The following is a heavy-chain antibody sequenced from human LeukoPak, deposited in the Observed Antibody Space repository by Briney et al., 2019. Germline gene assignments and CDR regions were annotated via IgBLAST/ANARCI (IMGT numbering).Heavy chain of an antibody. CDR1: GYTFTGYY. CDR3: ARDLDSSGWYLRAFDI. V-gene: IGHV1-2*02. Sequence: GASVKVSCKASGYTFTGYYMHWVRQAPGQGLEWMGWINPNSGGTNYAQKFQGRVTMTRDTSISTAYMELSRLRSDDTAVYYRARDLDSSGWYLRAFDIWGQGTMVTVSS. CDR2: INPNSGGT. J-gene: IGHJ3*02. D-gene: IGHD6-19*01.